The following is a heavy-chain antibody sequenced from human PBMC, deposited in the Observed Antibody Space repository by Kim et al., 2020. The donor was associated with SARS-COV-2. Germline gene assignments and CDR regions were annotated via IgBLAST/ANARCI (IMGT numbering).Heavy chain of an antibody. CDR1: RFTFDDFA. V-gene: IGHV3-9*01. J-gene: IGHJ3*02. D-gene: IGHD2-21*01. CDR2: ISWNGGVS. CDR3: TKDTQRWPYLGTFDR. Sequence: GGSLRLSCAASRFTFDDFAMSWVRLPPGKGLEWVSGISWNGGVSGYADSVKGRFTISRDNAKKSLVLQMNSLRPDDTAVYYCTKDTQRWPYLGTFDRWGQGTVVIVSS.